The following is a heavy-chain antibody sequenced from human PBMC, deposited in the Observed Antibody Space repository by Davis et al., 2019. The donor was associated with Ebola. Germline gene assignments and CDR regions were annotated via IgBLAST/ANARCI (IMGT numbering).Heavy chain of an antibody. CDR2: ISTYNGNT. CDR3: ARAREGYCSGGTCYSSFAFDI. CDR1: GYSFTDDG. Sequence: ASVKVSCKASGYSFTDDGISWVRQAPGQGLEWMGWISTYNGNTNYAQKVQGRITMTTDTSTSTAYMELRSLRSDDTARYYCARAREGYCSGGTCYSSFAFDIWGQGTMVTVSS. V-gene: IGHV1-18*01. J-gene: IGHJ3*02. D-gene: IGHD2-15*01.